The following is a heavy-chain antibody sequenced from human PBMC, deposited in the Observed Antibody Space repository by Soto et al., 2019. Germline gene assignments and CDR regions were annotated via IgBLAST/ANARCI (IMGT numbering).Heavy chain of an antibody. CDR2: TDPSDSFT. D-gene: IGHD3-3*01. CDR1: GYRFTSHW. J-gene: IGHJ6*02. V-gene: IGHV5-10-1*01. Sequence: GESLKISCKGSGYRFTSHWISWLRQMPGKGLEWMGRTDPSDSFTQYNPSFQGHVTISGDKSLSTAYLQWSSLKASDTAIYYCARGEGITTFGVYGFDVWGQGASVTVSS. CDR3: ARGEGITTFGVYGFDV.